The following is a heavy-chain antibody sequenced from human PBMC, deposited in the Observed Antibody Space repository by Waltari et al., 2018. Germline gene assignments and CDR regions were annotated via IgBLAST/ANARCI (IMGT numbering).Heavy chain of an antibody. Sequence: EVQLVQSGEAVKKPGESLKISCKGSGYSFTSYWIGWVRQMPGKGLEWLGGIYPGTSYTSYSPSFQGQGTISADKSISTAYLQWSSLKASDTAMYYCATNYNSSSSFYYYYYGMDVWGQGTTVTVSS. CDR1: GYSFTSYW. V-gene: IGHV5-51*03. D-gene: IGHD6-6*01. J-gene: IGHJ6*02. CDR3: ATNYNSSSSFYYYYYGMDV. CDR2: IYPGTSYT.